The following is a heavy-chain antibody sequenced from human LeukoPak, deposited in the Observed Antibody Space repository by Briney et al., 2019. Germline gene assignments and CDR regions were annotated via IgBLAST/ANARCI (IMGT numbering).Heavy chain of an antibody. D-gene: IGHD4-17*01. V-gene: IGHV4-4*07. J-gene: IGHJ4*02. Sequence: SETLSLTCSVSGGSFNSYYWSWLRQPARMGLEWIGRIRASATPDYSPSLQSRVTISIDTSQRQVSLNLTSVTAADTAVYYCARDIVYLIDEDYGWGQGTLVTVSS. CDR2: IRASATP. CDR1: GGSFNSYY. CDR3: ARDIVYLIDEDYG.